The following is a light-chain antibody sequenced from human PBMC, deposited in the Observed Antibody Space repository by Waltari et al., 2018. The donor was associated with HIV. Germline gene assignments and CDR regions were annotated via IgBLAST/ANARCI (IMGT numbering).Light chain of an antibody. CDR2: DVY. J-gene: IGLJ2*01. Sequence: QSALTQSPSASGSPGQAVTISCTGTSSDLGSYDYVSWYQQHPGKAPKLIIYDVYKRHSGVPDRFSGSKSGNTASLTVSGLQTEDEATYYCSSYAGSKNRVVFGRGTFLTVL. V-gene: IGLV2-8*01. CDR3: SSYAGSKNRVV. CDR1: SSDLGSYDY.